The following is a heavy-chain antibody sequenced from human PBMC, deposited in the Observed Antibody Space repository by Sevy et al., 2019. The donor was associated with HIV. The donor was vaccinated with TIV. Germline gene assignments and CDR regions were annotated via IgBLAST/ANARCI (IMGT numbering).Heavy chain of an antibody. J-gene: IGHJ4*02. D-gene: IGHD6-25*01. CDR3: AGANACGRGYS. CDR1: GGSITSLY. Sequence: SETLSLTCTVSGGSITSLYWNWIRQPPGKGLEWIAQIYYNGHIQYNPSLKSRVTLSLDTSKNQFSLRLSSVTAADTAMYYCAGANACGRGYSWGQGTLVTVSS. V-gene: IGHV4-59*08. CDR2: IYYNGHI.